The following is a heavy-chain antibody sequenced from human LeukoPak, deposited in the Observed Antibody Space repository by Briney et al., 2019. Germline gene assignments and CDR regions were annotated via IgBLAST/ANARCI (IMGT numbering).Heavy chain of an antibody. J-gene: IGHJ4*02. Sequence: SETLSLTCTVSGGSISSYYWSWIRQPAGKGLEWIGRIYSSGSINYNPSLKSRVTMSVDTSKNRFSLKLTSVTAADTAVYYCARAPVIMVRGVVMPNDKGEIAYYFDFWGQGTLVTVSS. D-gene: IGHD3-10*01. CDR2: IYSSGSI. CDR3: ARAPVIMVRGVVMPNDKGEIAYYFDF. CDR1: GGSISSYY. V-gene: IGHV4-4*07.